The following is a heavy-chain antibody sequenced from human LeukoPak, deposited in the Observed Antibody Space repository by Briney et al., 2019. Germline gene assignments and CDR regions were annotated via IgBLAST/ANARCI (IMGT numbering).Heavy chain of an antibody. V-gene: IGHV1-18*04. D-gene: IGHD2-2*01. J-gene: IGHJ5*02. CDR2: ISAYNGNT. CDR1: GYTFTSYG. Sequence: ASVKVSCKASGYTFTSYGISWVRQAPGQGLEWMGWISAYNGNTNYAQKLQGRVTMTTDTSTSTAYMELRSLRSDDTAVYYCARVNIVVVPAKNWFDPWGQGTLSPSP. CDR3: ARVNIVVVPAKNWFDP.